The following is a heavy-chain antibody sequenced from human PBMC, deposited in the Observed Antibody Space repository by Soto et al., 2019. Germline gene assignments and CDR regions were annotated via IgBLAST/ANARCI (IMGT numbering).Heavy chain of an antibody. D-gene: IGHD2-2*01. CDR3: ATPAGYCSRATCYSFDY. Sequence: GGSLRLSCAASGFTFSSYAMSWVRQAPGKGLEWVSAISGGGDSTYYADCVKGRFTISRDNSKNTVSLKMDSLRAEDTAVYYCATPAGYCSRATCYSFDYWGQGALVTVSS. CDR2: ISGGGDST. V-gene: IGHV3-23*01. CDR1: GFTFSSYA. J-gene: IGHJ4*02.